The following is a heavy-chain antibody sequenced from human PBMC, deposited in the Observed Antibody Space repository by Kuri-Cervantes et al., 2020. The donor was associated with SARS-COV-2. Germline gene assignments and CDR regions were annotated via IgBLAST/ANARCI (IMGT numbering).Heavy chain of an antibody. Sequence: GESLKISCVASGFTFSNHAMNWGRQAPGKGLEWVSTISGGGKVTHYADSVKGRFTMSRDNSQNTLSLHMNSLRAEDTAIYYCARSIISHQIYYYFYYMDVWGKGTAVTVSS. CDR1: GFTFSNHA. J-gene: IGHJ6*03. CDR3: ARSIISHQIYYYFYYMDV. CDR2: ISGGGKVT. V-gene: IGHV3-23*01. D-gene: IGHD1-14*01.